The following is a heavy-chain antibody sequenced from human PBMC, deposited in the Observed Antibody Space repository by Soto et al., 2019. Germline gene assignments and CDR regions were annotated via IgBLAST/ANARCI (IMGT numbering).Heavy chain of an antibody. Sequence: SETLSLTCTVSGGSISSYYWSWIRQPPGKGLEWIGYIYYSGSTNYNPSLKSRVTISVDTSKNQFSLKLSSVTAEDTAVSYCERGTLSGHSGYDYWGQGTLVTVSS. J-gene: IGHJ4*02. CDR1: GGSISSYY. CDR2: IYYSGST. CDR3: ERGTLSGHSGYDY. D-gene: IGHD6-13*01. V-gene: IGHV4-59*01.